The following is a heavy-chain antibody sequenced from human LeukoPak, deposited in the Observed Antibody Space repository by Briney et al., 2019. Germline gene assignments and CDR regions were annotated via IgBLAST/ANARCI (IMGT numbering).Heavy chain of an antibody. CDR3: ATFGGSATVTTPVDY. CDR1: GGSISSSSYY. V-gene: IGHV4-39*01. Sequence: SETLSLTCTVSGGSISSSSYYWGWIRQPPGKGLEWIGSVYYSGYTYYNPSLKSRVTISVDTSNDQFSLKLSSVTAADTAVYYCATFGGSATVTTPVDYWGQGTLVTVSS. CDR2: VYYSGYT. D-gene: IGHD4-17*01. J-gene: IGHJ4*02.